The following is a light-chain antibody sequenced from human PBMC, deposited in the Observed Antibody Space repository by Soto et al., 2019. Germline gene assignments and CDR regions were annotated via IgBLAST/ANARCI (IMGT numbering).Light chain of an antibody. CDR1: SSNIGAGYD. V-gene: IGLV1-40*01. CDR2: GNS. CDR3: QSHDSSLSAYV. J-gene: IGLJ1*01. Sequence: QSALTQPPSMSGAPGQRVTISCTGSSSNIGAGYDVHWYQQLPGTAPKLLIYGNSNRPSGVPDRFSGSKSGTSASLAITGLQAEDEADFYCQSHDSSLSAYVFGTGTKVTVL.